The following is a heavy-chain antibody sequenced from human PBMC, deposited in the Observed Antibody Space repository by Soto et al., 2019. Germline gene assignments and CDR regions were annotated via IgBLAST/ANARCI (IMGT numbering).Heavy chain of an antibody. CDR2: ISASGGI. J-gene: IGHJ4*02. CDR1: GFTFSTYA. D-gene: IGHD3-16*01. Sequence: EVQLLESGGGLVQPGGSLRLSCAASGFTFSTYAMSWVRQAPGKGLQWVSVISASGGIYYADSVRGRFTTSRDTSQNTLFLQMKSLRADDTAVYYCASLGWGEVSPLYSWGQGTLVTVSS. V-gene: IGHV3-23*01. CDR3: ASLGWGEVSPLYS.